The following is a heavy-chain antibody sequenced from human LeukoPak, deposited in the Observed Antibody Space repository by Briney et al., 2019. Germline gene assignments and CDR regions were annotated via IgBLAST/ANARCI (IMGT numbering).Heavy chain of an antibody. V-gene: IGHV3-23*01. Sequence: GGSLRLSREGSGFTFSTHAMTWVRQAPGKGLEWVSAISSNGGSTYYADSVKGRFTISREKSKNTVYLHMSSLRVEDTAVYYCAKGDYGGTSGVYYFDHWGQGTLVTVSS. CDR2: ISSNGGST. J-gene: IGHJ4*02. CDR3: AKGDYGGTSGVYYFDH. D-gene: IGHD4-23*01. CDR1: GFTFSTHA.